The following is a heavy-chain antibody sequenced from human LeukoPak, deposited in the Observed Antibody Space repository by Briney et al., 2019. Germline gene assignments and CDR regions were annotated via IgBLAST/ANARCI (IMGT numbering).Heavy chain of an antibody. V-gene: IGHV3-23*01. CDR1: GFTFSSYA. Sequence: GGSLRLSCAASGFTFSSYAMSWVRQAPGKGLEWVSAISGSGGSTYYADSVKGRFTISRDNAKNSLYLQMNSLRAEDTAVYYCAREMKDGIDYWGQGTLVTVSS. D-gene: IGHD5-24*01. J-gene: IGHJ4*02. CDR2: ISGSGGST. CDR3: AREMKDGIDY.